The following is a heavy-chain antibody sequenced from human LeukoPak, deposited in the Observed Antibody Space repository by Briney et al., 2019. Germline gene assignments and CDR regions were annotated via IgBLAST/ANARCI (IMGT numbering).Heavy chain of an antibody. CDR3: ARDRGYCSSTSCYAPSLDYYYGMDV. CDR1: GFTFSSYG. Sequence: GRSLRLSCAASGFTFSSYGMHWVRQAPGKGLEWVSDIWYGGGNKYYADSVKGRFTISRDNSKNTLYLKMNSLRAEDTAVYYCARDRGYCSSTSCYAPSLDYYYGMDVWGKGTTVTVSS. J-gene: IGHJ6*04. CDR2: IWYGGGNK. D-gene: IGHD2-2*01. V-gene: IGHV3-33*01.